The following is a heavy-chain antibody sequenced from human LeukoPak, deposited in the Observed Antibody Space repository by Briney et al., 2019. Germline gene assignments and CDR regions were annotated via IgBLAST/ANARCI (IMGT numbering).Heavy chain of an antibody. J-gene: IGHJ6*03. CDR3: ARVNYDFWSGYYMDV. V-gene: IGHV4-59*11. CDR2: IYYSGST. CDR1: GDSISSHY. Sequence: SETLSLTCTVSGDSISSHYWSWIRQPPGKGLEWIGYIYYSGSTNYNPSLKSRVTISVDTSKNQFSLKLSSVTAADTAVYYCARVNYDFWSGYYMDVWGKGTTVTVSS. D-gene: IGHD3-3*01.